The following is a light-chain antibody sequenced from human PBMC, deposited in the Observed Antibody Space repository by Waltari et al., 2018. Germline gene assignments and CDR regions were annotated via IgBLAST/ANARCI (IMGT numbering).Light chain of an antibody. Sequence: EIVMTLSPATLSVSPGERATLSCRASQRVNSNVAWYQQRPGQVPRLLIYVASTTATGIPARFTGSGSGTEFTLTIRSLQSEDFAVYYCQQYNNWPLTFGGGTEVEIK. J-gene: IGKJ4*01. V-gene: IGKV3-15*01. CDR3: QQYNNWPLT. CDR1: QRVNSN. CDR2: VAS.